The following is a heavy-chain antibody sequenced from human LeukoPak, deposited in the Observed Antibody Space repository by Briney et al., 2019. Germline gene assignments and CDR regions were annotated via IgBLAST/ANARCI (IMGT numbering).Heavy chain of an antibody. CDR3: ARGIDY. V-gene: IGHV4-39*07. Sequence: PSETLSLTCTVSGGSISSSSYYWGWIRQPPGKGLEWIGSIYYSGSTYYNPSLKSRVTISVDTSKNQFSLNPTSVTAADTAVYYCARGIDYWGRGTLVTVSS. CDR1: GGSISSSSYY. CDR2: IYYSGST. J-gene: IGHJ4*02.